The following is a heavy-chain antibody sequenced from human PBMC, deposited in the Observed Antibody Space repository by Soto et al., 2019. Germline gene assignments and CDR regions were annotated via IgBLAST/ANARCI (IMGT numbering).Heavy chain of an antibody. V-gene: IGHV5-51*01. CDR2: IYPGDSDT. CDR1: GYSFTSYW. D-gene: IGHD3-3*01. J-gene: IGHJ6*02. Sequence: PGESLKISCKGSGYSFTSYWIGWVRQMSGKGLEWMGIIYPGDSDTRYSPSFQGQVTISADKSISTAYLQWSSLKASDTAMYYCARHLSNYDFWSGHWSSDYYYGMDVWGQGTTVTVSS. CDR3: ARHLSNYDFWSGHWSSDYYYGMDV.